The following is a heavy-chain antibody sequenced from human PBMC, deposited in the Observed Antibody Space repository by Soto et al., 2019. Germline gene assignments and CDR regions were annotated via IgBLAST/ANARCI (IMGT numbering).Heavy chain of an antibody. CDR3: ASRYGGDFDY. D-gene: IGHD3-16*01. Sequence: SETLSLTCTVSGGSISSYYWSWIRQPPGKGLEWIGYIYYSGSTNYNPSLKSRVTISVDTSKNQFSLKLSSVTAADTAVYYCASRYGGDFDYWGQGTLVTVSS. J-gene: IGHJ4*02. V-gene: IGHV4-59*01. CDR2: IYYSGST. CDR1: GGSISSYY.